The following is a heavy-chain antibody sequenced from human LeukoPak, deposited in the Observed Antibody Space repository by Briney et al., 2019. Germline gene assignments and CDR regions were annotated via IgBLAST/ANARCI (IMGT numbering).Heavy chain of an antibody. CDR1: GFTFSSYA. CDR2: ISGSGGST. CDR3: AKYTNYYDRGDAFDI. D-gene: IGHD3-22*01. Sequence: PGGSLRLSCSASGFTFSSYAMSWVRQAPGKGLEWVSAISGSGGSTYYADSVKGRFTISRDNSKNTLYLQMNSLRAEDTAVYYCAKYTNYYDRGDAFDIWGQGTMVTVSS. J-gene: IGHJ3*02. V-gene: IGHV3-23*01.